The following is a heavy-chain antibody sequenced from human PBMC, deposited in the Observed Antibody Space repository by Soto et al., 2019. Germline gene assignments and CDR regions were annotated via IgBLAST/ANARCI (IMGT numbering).Heavy chain of an antibody. J-gene: IGHJ6*02. CDR1: GYTFTSYA. V-gene: IGHV1-3*01. D-gene: IGHD4-17*01. Sequence: QVQLVQSGAEVKKPGASVKVSCKASGYTFTSYAMHWVRQALGQRLEWMGWINAGNGNTKYSKKCQGRVTMTRDTPASTVYMELTSLRSEDTAVYYCASAYGDPTCPDGMDVWGQGATVTGSS. CDR3: ASAYGDPTCPDGMDV. CDR2: INAGNGNT.